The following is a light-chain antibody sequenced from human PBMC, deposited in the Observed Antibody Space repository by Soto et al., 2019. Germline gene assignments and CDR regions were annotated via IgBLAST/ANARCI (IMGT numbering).Light chain of an antibody. CDR3: QQYGSSPWT. Sequence: EIVLTQSPATLSLSPGERATFSCRACQSVGSHLAWYRQKPGQVPRLVIYDASNRATGIATRFSGSGSGTDFSLTISSLEPEDFAVYYCQQYGSSPWTFGQGTKVDIK. CDR2: DAS. V-gene: IGKV3-11*01. CDR1: QSVGSH. J-gene: IGKJ1*01.